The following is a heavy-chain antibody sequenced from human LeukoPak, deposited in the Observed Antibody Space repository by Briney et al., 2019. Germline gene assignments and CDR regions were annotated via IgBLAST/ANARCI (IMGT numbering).Heavy chain of an antibody. CDR1: GFTFSSFA. CDR3: AKDRGGGWALKYYFDF. Sequence: GGSLRLSCVASGFTFSSFAMTWVRQAPGKGLEWVSGISGSGGSTYYADSVKGRFSISRDSSKNTLSLQMNSLRAEDTAVYYCAKDRGGGWALKYYFDFWGQGALVTVSS. D-gene: IGHD6-19*01. J-gene: IGHJ4*02. V-gene: IGHV3-23*01. CDR2: ISGSGGST.